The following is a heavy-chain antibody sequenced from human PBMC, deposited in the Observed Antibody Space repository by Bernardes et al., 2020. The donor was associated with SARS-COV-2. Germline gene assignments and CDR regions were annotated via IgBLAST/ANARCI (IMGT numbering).Heavy chain of an antibody. CDR3: ARQDFIAAAGTRWFDP. Sequence: SETLSLTCIVSGGSISSSFYYWGWLRQPPGKGLEWIGSIFYSGSTHYNPSLKSRVTISVDTSKNQFSLKLSSVTAADTAVYHCARQDFIAAAGTRWFDPWGQGTLVTVSS. J-gene: IGHJ5*02. CDR2: IFYSGST. V-gene: IGHV4-39*01. D-gene: IGHD6-13*01. CDR1: GGSISSSFYY.